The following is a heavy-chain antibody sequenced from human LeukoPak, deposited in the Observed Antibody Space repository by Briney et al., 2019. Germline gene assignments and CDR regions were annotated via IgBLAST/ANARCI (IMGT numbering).Heavy chain of an antibody. Sequence: PGGSLRLSCAASGFSFSNYGMHWVRQAPGKGLEWVAIISHDGNDKHYADSVKGRFTISEDDSNNTLYLQMNSLRAEDTALYYCAKESCSSRCNFDYWGQGTLVTVSS. CDR1: GFSFSNYG. J-gene: IGHJ4*02. CDR2: ISHDGNDK. CDR3: AKESCSSRCNFDY. V-gene: IGHV3-30*18. D-gene: IGHD2-2*01.